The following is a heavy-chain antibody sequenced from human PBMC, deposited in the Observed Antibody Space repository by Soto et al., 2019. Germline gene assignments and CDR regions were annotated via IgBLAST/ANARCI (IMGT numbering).Heavy chain of an antibody. J-gene: IGHJ3*02. CDR2: ISGSGGST. Sequence: GGSLRLSCAASGFTFSSYAMSWVRQAPGKGLEWVSAISGSGGSTYYADSVKGRFTISRDNSKNTLYLQMNSLRAEDSDFYRGATGLERGNDAFDIWGQGTMVTVSS. CDR1: GFTFSSYA. CDR3: ATGLERGNDAFDI. V-gene: IGHV3-23*01. D-gene: IGHD3-3*01.